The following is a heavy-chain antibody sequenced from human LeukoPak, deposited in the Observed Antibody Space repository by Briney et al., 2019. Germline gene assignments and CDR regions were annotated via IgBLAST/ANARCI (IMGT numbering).Heavy chain of an antibody. CDR2: ISSSGSTI. CDR3: ARGEYDSSGYYLVPVDY. CDR1: GFTFSDYY. J-gene: IGHJ4*02. Sequence: SGGSLRLSCAASGFTFSDYYMSWIRQAPGKGLEWVSYISSSGSTIYYADSVKGRFTISRDNAENSLYLQMNSLRAEDTALYYCARGEYDSSGYYLVPVDYWGQGTLVTVSS. D-gene: IGHD3-22*01. V-gene: IGHV3-11*01.